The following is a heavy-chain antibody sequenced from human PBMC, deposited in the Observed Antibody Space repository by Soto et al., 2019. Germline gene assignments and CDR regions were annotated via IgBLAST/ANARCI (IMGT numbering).Heavy chain of an antibody. CDR1: EFTFSNYA. CDR2: ISYGGGTT. CDR3: AKNPGYYYDSTGYQTPSVYFDY. J-gene: IGHJ4*02. Sequence: GGSLRLSCAASEFTFSNYAMSWVRQAPGKGLEWVSAISYGGGTTYYADSVKGRFTISRDNSKNTLYLQMNSLRAEDTAVYYCAKNPGYYYDSTGYQTPSVYFDYWGQGTLVTVSS. D-gene: IGHD3-22*01. V-gene: IGHV3-23*01.